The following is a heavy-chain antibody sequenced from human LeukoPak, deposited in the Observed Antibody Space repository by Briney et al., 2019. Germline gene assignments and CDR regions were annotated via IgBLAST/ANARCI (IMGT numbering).Heavy chain of an antibody. CDR1: GYSISSGYY. D-gene: IGHD6-13*01. CDR2: IYHSGST. CDR3: AIQHSSRWQFDY. V-gene: IGHV4-38-2*01. J-gene: IGHJ4*02. Sequence: SETLSLTCAVSGYSISSGYYWGWIRQPPGKGLEWIGSIYHSGSTYYNPSLKSRVTISVDTSKNQFSLKLSSVTAADTAVYYCAIQHSSRWQFDYWGQGTLVTVSS.